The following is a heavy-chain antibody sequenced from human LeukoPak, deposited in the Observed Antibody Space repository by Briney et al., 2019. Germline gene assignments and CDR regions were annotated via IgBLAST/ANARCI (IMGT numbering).Heavy chain of an antibody. D-gene: IGHD3-16*02. J-gene: IGHJ4*02. CDR2: IKSKTDGGTT. Sequence: GGSLRISCAASGFTFSNAWMSWVRQAPGKGLEWVGRIKSKTDGGTTDYAAPVKGRFTISRDDSKNTLYLQMNSLKTEDTAVYYCTTGGYDYVWGSYRYIRTYYFDYWGQGTLVTVSS. V-gene: IGHV3-15*01. CDR3: TTGGYDYVWGSYRYIRTYYFDY. CDR1: GFTFSNAW.